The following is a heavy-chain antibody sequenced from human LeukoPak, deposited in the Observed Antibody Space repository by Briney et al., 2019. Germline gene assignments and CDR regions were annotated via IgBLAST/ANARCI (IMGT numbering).Heavy chain of an antibody. CDR2: INPNSGGT. Sequence: ASVKVSCKASGYTFTGYYMHWVRQAPGQGLEWMGWINPNSGGTNYAQKFQGRVTMTRDTSISTAYMELSRLRSDDTAVYYCARGEAASTYYYYYYMAVWGKGTTVTVSS. CDR1: GYTFTGYY. V-gene: IGHV1-2*02. D-gene: IGHD6-13*01. CDR3: ARGEAASTYYYYYYMAV. J-gene: IGHJ6*03.